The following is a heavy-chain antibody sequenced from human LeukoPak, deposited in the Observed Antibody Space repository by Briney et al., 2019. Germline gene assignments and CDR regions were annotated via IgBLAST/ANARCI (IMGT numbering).Heavy chain of an antibody. CDR1: GFTFSAYD. J-gene: IGHJ6*02. CDR2: MNPTSGNT. Sequence: ASVKVSCKASGFTFSAYDINWVRQAPGQGLEWMGWMNPTSGNTGFAQKFQGRVTMTRDTSISTAYMELSSLRSEDTAVYYCNYYYYGMDVWGQGTTVTVSS. V-gene: IGHV1-8*01. CDR3: NYYYYGMDV.